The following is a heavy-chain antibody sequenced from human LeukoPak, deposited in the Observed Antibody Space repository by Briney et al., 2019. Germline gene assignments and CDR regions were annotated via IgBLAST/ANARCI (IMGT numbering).Heavy chain of an antibody. CDR3: ARDGKSAATDYYGMDV. CDR1: GFTFSNYA. CDR2: IWYDGTNK. D-gene: IGHD2-15*01. Sequence: GGPLRLSCAASGFTFSNYAIHWVRQAPGKGLEWVAVIWYDGTNKFYADSVKGRFTISRDNSKNTLYLQMNSLRAEDTAVYYCARDGKSAATDYYGMDVWGQGTTVTVSS. J-gene: IGHJ6*02. V-gene: IGHV3-33*01.